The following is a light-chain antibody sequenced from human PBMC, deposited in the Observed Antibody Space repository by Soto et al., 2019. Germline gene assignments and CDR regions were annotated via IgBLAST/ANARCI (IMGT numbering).Light chain of an antibody. CDR1: SSDVGGYKF. J-gene: IGLJ2*01. CDR2: EVI. V-gene: IGLV2-8*01. CDR3: SSYGGSNNLV. Sequence: QSALTQPPSASGSPGRSVTISCTGTSSDVGGYKFVSWYQQHPGKAPKLIIYEVIKRPSGVPDRFSGSKSGNTASLTVSGLQAEDEGDYYCSSYGGSNNLVFGGGTKLTVL.